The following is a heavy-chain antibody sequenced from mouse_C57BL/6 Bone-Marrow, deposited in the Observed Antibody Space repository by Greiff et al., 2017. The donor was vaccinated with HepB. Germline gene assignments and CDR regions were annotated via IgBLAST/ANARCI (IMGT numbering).Heavy chain of an antibody. D-gene: IGHD1-1*01. Sequence: QVQLQQPGAELMKPGASVKLSCKAPGYTFTGYWIEWVKQRPGHGLEWIGEILPGSGSTNYNEKFKGKATFTADTSSNTAYMQLSSLTTEDSAIYYCAREGVYYGSSYVDYWGQGTTLTVSS. CDR2: ILPGSGST. CDR1: GYTFTGYW. J-gene: IGHJ2*01. V-gene: IGHV1-9*01. CDR3: AREGVYYGSSYVDY.